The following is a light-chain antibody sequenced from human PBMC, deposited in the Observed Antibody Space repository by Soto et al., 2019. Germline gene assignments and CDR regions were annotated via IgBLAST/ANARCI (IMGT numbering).Light chain of an antibody. CDR1: SSNIGSNT. J-gene: IGLJ2*01. CDR3: AAWDDSLNGPI. Sequence: QLVLTQPPSVSGTPGQGVTISCSGSSSNIGSNTVNWYQQLPGTAPKLLIYSNNQRPSGVPDQFSGSKSGTSASLAISGLQSEDEADYYCAAWDDSLNGPIFGGGTQLTVL. CDR2: SNN. V-gene: IGLV1-44*01.